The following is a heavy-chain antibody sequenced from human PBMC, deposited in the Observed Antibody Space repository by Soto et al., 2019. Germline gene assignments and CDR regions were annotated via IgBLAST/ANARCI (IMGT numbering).Heavy chain of an antibody. CDR2: INPNSGGT. CDR1: GYTFTGYY. CDR3: ARGYSSSSAVGRFDP. Sequence: ASVKVSCKASGYTFTGYYMHWVRQAPGQGLEWMGWINPNSGGTNYAQKFQGWVTMTRDTSISTAYMELSRLRSDDTAVYYCARGYSSSSAVGRFDPWGQGTLVTVSS. V-gene: IGHV1-2*04. J-gene: IGHJ5*02. D-gene: IGHD6-6*01.